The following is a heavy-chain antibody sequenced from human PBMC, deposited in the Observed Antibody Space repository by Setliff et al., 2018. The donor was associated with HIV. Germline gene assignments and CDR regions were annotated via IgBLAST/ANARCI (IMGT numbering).Heavy chain of an antibody. CDR2: INHSGST. CDR1: GFSITDGFY. J-gene: IGHJ4*02. CDR3: ARQPPLSVLQVWFDDY. V-gene: IGHV4-38-2*01. Sequence: PSETLSLTCDVSGFSITDGFYWAWIRQSPGKGLEWIGGINHSGSTYCTPSLKSRVTMSADTSKNHFSLKLSSVTAADTAMYFCARQPPLSVLQVWFDDYWGQGTLVTVSS. D-gene: IGHD3-10*01.